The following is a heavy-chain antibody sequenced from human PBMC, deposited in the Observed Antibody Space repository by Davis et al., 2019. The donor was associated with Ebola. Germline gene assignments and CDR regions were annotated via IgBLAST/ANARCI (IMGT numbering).Heavy chain of an antibody. CDR1: GGSISSYY. V-gene: IGHV4-59*08. D-gene: IGHD4-17*01. J-gene: IGHJ6*04. Sequence: SETLSLTCTVSGGSISSYYWSWIRQPPGKGLEWIGYIYYSGNAYYSPSLTSRVTISLDTSKNQFSLKLSSVTAADTAVYFCARGRPSTVTTDYYAMDVWGKGTTVTVSS. CDR2: IYYSGNA. CDR3: ARGRPSTVTTDYYAMDV.